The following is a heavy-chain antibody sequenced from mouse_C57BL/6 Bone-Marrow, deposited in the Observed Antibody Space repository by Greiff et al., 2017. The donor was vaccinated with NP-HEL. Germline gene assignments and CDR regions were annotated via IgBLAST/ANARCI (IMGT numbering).Heavy chain of an antibody. CDR2: IYPGNSDT. J-gene: IGHJ2*01. CDR1: GYTFTSYW. CDR3: SCYGYDGYWDKGDY. D-gene: IGHD2-2*01. Sequence: EVQVVESGTVLARPGASVKMSCKTSGYTFTSYWMHWVKQRPGQGLEWIGAIYPGNSDTSYNQKFKGKAKLTAVTSASTAYMELSSLTKEDSAVYYGSCYGYDGYWDKGDYWGQGTTLTFSS. V-gene: IGHV1-5*01.